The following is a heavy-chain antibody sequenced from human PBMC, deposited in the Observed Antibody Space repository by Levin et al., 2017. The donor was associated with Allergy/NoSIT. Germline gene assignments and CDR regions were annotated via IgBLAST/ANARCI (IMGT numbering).Heavy chain of an antibody. Sequence: GESLKISFAASGFTFRNVWMSWVRQAPGKGLEWVGRIKSKSGGGTTDYAAPVEGRFTISRDDSRDTLYLQMNSLKTEDTAVYFCTTWGVHYFDRGGYYAMDVWGQGTTVTVSS. D-gene: IGHD3-22*01. CDR2: IKSKSGGGTT. CDR3: TTWGVHYFDRGGYYAMDV. CDR1: GFTFRNVW. V-gene: IGHV3-15*01. J-gene: IGHJ6*02.